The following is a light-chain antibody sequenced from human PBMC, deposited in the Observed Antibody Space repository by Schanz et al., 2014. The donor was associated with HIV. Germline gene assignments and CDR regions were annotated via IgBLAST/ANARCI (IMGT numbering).Light chain of an antibody. CDR1: QSISSSY. Sequence: EIVLTQSPGTLSLSPGERATLSCRASQSISSSYLAWYQQTPGQVPRLLIYGASSRATGIPDRFSGSGSGTDFTLTISRLEPEDFAVYYCQQYGSSWTFGQGTKVEIK. V-gene: IGKV3-20*01. J-gene: IGKJ1*01. CDR3: QQYGSSWT. CDR2: GAS.